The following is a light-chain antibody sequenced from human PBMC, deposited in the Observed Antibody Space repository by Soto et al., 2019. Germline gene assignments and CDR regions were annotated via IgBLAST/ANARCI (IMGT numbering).Light chain of an antibody. CDR2: GAS. V-gene: IGKV3-11*01. J-gene: IGKJ5*01. CDR1: QSVSLD. CDR3: QQRSNWPPT. Sequence: IAMTQSPAKMAVFPCETPPSFCRASQSVSLDVAWYQQTPGQAPRLLIYGASTRATGIPDRFSGSGSGTDFTLTISSLEPEDFAVYYCQQRSNWPPTFGQGTRLEIK.